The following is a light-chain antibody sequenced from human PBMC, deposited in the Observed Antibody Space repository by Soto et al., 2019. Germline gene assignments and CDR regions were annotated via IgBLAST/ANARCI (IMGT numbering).Light chain of an antibody. CDR3: QQYGNSPSGT. CDR1: QSVSSN. CDR2: GAS. J-gene: IGKJ5*01. V-gene: IGKV3-20*01. Sequence: EIVLPQSPAPLSLSPGERASLSCGASQSVSSNLAWYQQKPGQAPRLLIYGASNRATGIPDRFSGSGAGADFTLTISRLEPDDFAVYFCQQYGNSPSGTLGQGTRLEIK.